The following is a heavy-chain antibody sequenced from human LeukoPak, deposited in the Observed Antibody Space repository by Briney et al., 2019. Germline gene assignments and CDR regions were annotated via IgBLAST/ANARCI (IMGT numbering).Heavy chain of an antibody. D-gene: IGHD3-10*01. V-gene: IGHV4-30-2*01. Sequence: PSQTLSLTCAVSGGSISSGSYSWSWIRQPPGKGLEWIGYIYYSGSTYYNPSLKSRVTISVDRSKNQFSLKVRSVTAADTAVYYCARRLGGSGSYYYWGQGTLVTVSS. J-gene: IGHJ4*02. CDR2: IYYSGST. CDR1: GGSISSGSYS. CDR3: ARRLGGSGSYYY.